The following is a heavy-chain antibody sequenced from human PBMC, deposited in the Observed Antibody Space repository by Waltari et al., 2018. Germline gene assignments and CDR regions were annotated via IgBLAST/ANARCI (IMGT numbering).Heavy chain of an antibody. CDR3: TTDTPYLNYMDV. CDR1: GFIFSTPG. D-gene: IGHD2-15*01. Sequence: QLVESGGGLVKAAGALVLSCAAAGFIFSTPGMSWVRQAPGKGLEWVGRIQRNTDGGTTDYAAPVKGRFTISRDDSKTTVFLQMNSLKSEDTAVYYCTTDTPYLNYMDVWGRGTTVTVSS. J-gene: IGHJ6*03. V-gene: IGHV3-15*01. CDR2: IQRNTDGGTT.